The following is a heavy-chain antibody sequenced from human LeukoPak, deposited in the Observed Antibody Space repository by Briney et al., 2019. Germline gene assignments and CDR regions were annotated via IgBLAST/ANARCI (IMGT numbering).Heavy chain of an antibody. D-gene: IGHD2-15*01. CDR2: IYYSGST. J-gene: IGHJ6*03. CDR1: GGSFSGYY. V-gene: IGHV4-59*01. CDR3: ARCTSSGGRTNYYYYYMDV. Sequence: SETLSLTCAVYGGSFSGYYWSWIRQPPGKGLEWIGYIYYSGSTNYNPSLKSRVTISVDTSKNQFSLKLSSVTAADTAVYYCARCTSSGGRTNYYYYYMDVWGKGTTVTISS.